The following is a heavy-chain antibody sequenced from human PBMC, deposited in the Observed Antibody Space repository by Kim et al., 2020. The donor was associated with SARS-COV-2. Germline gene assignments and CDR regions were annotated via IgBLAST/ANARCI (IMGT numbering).Heavy chain of an antibody. CDR2: ISSSGSTI. J-gene: IGHJ4*02. V-gene: IGHV3-11*04. D-gene: IGHD3-10*01. CDR1: GFTFSDYY. CDR3: AREALWFWETTFDY. Sequence: GSLRLSCAASGFTFSDYYMSWIRQAPGKGLEWVSYISSSGSTIYYADSVKGRFTISRDNAKNSLYLQMNSLRAEDTAVYYCAREALWFWETTFDYWGQGTLVTVSS.